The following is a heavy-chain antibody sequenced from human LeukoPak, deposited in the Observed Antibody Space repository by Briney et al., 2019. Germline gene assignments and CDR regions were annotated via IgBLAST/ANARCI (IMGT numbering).Heavy chain of an antibody. V-gene: IGHV3-30*02. J-gene: IGHJ4*02. CDR2: IRYDGSNK. CDR3: AKDRRLERSSTPSDFDY. Sequence: PGGSLRLSCAASGFTFSSYGMHWVRQAPGKGLEWVAFIRYDGSNKYYADSVKGRFTISRDNSKNTLYLQMNSLRAEDTAVYYCAKDRRLERSSTPSDFDYWGQGTLVTVSS. CDR1: GFTFSSYG. D-gene: IGHD1-1*01.